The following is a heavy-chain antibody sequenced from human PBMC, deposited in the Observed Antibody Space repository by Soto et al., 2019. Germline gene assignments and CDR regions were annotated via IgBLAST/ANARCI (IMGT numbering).Heavy chain of an antibody. CDR3: AAFYSNYYFDY. Sequence: GGSLRLSCAASGFTFSSYGMHWVRQAPGKGLEWVAVISYDGSNKYYADSVKGQFTISRDNSKNTLYLQMNSLRAEDTAVYYCAAFYSNYYFDYWGQGTLVTVSS. CDR2: ISYDGSNK. D-gene: IGHD4-4*01. J-gene: IGHJ4*02. CDR1: GFTFSSYG. V-gene: IGHV3-30*03.